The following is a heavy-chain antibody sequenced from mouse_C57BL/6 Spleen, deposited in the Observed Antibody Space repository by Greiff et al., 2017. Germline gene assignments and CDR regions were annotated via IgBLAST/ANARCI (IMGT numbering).Heavy chain of an antibody. V-gene: IGHV1-15*01. CDR3: TRGGCSLCDY. CDR1: GYTFTDYG. D-gene: IGHD6-1*01. J-gene: IGHJ2*01. Sequence: VQLQQSGAELVRPGASVTLSCKASGYTFTDYGMHWVKQTPGHGLEWIGDIDPKTGGTAYNQKFKGKAILTADKSSSTAYMGLRSLTSEDSAVCYCTRGGCSLCDYWGQGTTLTVSS. CDR2: IDPKTGGT.